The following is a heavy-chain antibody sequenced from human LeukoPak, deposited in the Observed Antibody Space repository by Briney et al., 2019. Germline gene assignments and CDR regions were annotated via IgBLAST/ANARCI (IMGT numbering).Heavy chain of an antibody. CDR1: GDRVSSNSAA. CDR3: ARTTEAHSWRTRYYDYYMDV. CDR2: TYYSSKWLY. Sequence: SQTLSLTCAISGDRVSSNSAAWDWIRQSPSRGLEWLGRTYYSSKWLYDYAVSVKSRITINPDPSKNQFSLLLNSVTPEDTAVYYCARTTEAHSWRTRYYDYYMDVWGKGTTVTVSS. V-gene: IGHV6-1*01. D-gene: IGHD6-13*01. J-gene: IGHJ6*03.